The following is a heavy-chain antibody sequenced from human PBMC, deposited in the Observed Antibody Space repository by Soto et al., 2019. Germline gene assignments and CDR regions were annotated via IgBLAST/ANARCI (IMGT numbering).Heavy chain of an antibody. CDR3: VKGIGTSWALDY. D-gene: IGHD6-13*01. Sequence: QVQLVESGGGVVQPGRSLRLSCAASGFTFSNYGMYWVRQAPGKGLEWVAFISYDGSSKFYADPMKGRHTISRDNSKNTLYLQMNSLRAEDTAVYYRVKGIGTSWALDYWGQGTLVTVSS. J-gene: IGHJ4*02. CDR2: ISYDGSSK. CDR1: GFTFSNYG. V-gene: IGHV3-30*18.